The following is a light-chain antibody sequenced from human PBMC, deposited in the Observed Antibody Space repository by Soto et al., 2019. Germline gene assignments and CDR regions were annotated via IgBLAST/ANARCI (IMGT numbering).Light chain of an antibody. V-gene: IGKV1-33*01. CDR2: DAS. CDR3: QQYNSYS. J-gene: IGKJ1*01. Sequence: DIQMTQSPSSLSASLGDRVTITCQASQDISNYLNWYQQKPGKAPKLLIYDASNLETGVPSRFSGSGSGTDFTFTISSLQPEDIATYYCQQYNSYSFGQGTKVEIK. CDR1: QDISNY.